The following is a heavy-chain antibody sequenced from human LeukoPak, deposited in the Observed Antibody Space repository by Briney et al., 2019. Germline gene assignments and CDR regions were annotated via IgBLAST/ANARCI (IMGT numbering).Heavy chain of an antibody. CDR2: ISPSTGGT. D-gene: IGHD7-27*01. V-gene: IGHV1-2*02. CDR3: ARDHNSENWGSLGG. Sequence: ASVKVSCKASGYTFTAYYTHWVRQAPGQGLEWMGWISPSTGGTNYAQKFQGRVTITRDTSINTAYVDLSRLTSDDTALYYCARDHNSENWGSLGGWGQGTLVTVSS. CDR1: GYTFTAYY. J-gene: IGHJ4*02.